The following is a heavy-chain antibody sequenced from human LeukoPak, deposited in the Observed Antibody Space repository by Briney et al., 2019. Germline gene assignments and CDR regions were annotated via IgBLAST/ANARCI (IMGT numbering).Heavy chain of an antibody. V-gene: IGHV3-21*01. CDR3: ARCTTGRTFGSLREIKRSREIDY. Sequence: PGGSLRLSCAASGFTFSSYSMNWVRQAPGKGLEWVSSISSSSSYIYYADSVKGRFTISRDNAKNSLYLQMHRLRVEDTAVYYCARCTTGRTFGSLREIKRSREIDYWGKGTLVTVSS. CDR2: ISSSSSYI. D-gene: IGHD1-1*01. J-gene: IGHJ4*02. CDR1: GFTFSSYS.